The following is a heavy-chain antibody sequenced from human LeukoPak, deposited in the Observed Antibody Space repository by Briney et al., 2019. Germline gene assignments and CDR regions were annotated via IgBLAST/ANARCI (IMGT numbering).Heavy chain of an antibody. CDR1: GGSISSYY. Sequence: SETLSLTCTVSGGSISSYYWSWIRQPAGKGLEWIGRIYTGGSTNYNPSLKSRVTMSVDTSKNQFSLKLSSVTAADTAVYYCASGGSGWYGNYTDYWGQGTLVTVSS. CDR2: IYTGGST. J-gene: IGHJ4*02. D-gene: IGHD6-19*01. V-gene: IGHV4-4*07. CDR3: ASGGSGWYGNYTDY.